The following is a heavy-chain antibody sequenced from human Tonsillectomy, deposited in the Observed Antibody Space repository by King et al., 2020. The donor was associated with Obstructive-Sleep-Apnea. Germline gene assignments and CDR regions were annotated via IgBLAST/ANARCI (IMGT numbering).Heavy chain of an antibody. CDR2: ISISSSYT. CDR3: ARGDDYDFWSGYLPLDY. J-gene: IGHJ4*02. D-gene: IGHD3-3*01. Sequence: VQLVESGGGLVKPGGSLRLSCAASGFTFSDYYMSWIRQAPGKGLEWVSYISISSSYTNYADSVKGRFTISRDNAKNSLYLQMNSLRAEDTAVYYCARGDDYDFWSGYLPLDYWGQGTLVTVSS. CDR1: GFTFSDYY. V-gene: IGHV3-11*06.